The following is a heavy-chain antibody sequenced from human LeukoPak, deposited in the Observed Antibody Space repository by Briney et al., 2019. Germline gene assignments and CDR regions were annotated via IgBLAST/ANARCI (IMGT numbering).Heavy chain of an antibody. J-gene: IGHJ4*02. D-gene: IGHD6-19*01. CDR1: GAPISRFY. CDR2: IYNGVPT. CDR3: VQTAGWPGFDY. Sequence: PSETLSLICTASGAPISRFYWNWVRQPPGKGLEWIGNIYNGVPTFFNPSLERGATPSVDTSNTQFSLQLASVTAADTAVYYCVQTAGWPGFDYWGQGILVPVSS. V-gene: IGHV4-4*09.